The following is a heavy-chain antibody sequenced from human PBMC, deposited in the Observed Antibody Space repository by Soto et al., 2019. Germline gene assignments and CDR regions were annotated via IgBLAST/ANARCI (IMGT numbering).Heavy chain of an antibody. V-gene: IGHV4-30-2*01. J-gene: IGHJ6*02. D-gene: IGHD3-10*01. Sequence: SETLCLTCVVYGGTITSRGYPCTWIRQPPGRGLEWIGYIYHTGTTYYNRSLKSRLTISLDRSKKHFSLKLTCVPAAPTAAYFCARDLLMLRRAGGMDVWRERTTVTVS. CDR3: ARDLLMLRRAGGMDV. CDR2: IYHTGTT. CDR1: GGTITSRGYP.